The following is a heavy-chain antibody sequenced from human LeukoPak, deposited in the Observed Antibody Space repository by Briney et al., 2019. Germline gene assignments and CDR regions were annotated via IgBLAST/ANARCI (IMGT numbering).Heavy chain of an antibody. CDR3: ARGGYGGNFLDY. CDR2: MNPNSGGT. J-gene: IGHJ4*02. D-gene: IGHD4-23*01. V-gene: IGHV1-2*02. CDR1: GYTFTTYD. Sequence: ASVKVSCKASGYTFTTYDINWVRQATGQGLEWMGWMNPNSGGTNYAQKFQGRVTMTRDTSISTAYMELSRLRSDDTAVYYCARGGYGGNFLDYWGQGTLVTVSS.